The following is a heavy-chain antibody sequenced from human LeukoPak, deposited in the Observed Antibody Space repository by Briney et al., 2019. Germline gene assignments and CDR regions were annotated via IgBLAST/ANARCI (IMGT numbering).Heavy chain of an antibody. V-gene: IGHV4-39*01. CDR3: ARSHTSGTTF. D-gene: IGHD1-1*01. CDR2: MFYSGNT. J-gene: IGHJ4*02. CDR1: GGSISSSNDY. Sequence: SETLSLTCSVSGGSISSSNDYWGWIRQPPGKGLEWIGSMFYSGNTYYNPSPKSRLTISVDTSKNQFSLKLNSVTAADTAVYYCARSHTSGTTFWGQGTLVTVSS.